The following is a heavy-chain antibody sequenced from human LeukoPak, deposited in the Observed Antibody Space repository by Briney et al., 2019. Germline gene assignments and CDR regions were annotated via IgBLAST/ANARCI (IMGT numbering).Heavy chain of an antibody. V-gene: IGHV4-4*08. CDR1: AGSICNPY. CDR2: ISTGGDI. J-gene: IGHJ4*02. Sequence: PSETLSLTCAVSAGSICNPYCSWARQPPGKGLEFIGYISTGGDINYSPSLRSRATMSTNPSKNQLSLTLTSVTTADTAVYFCVTGPGRGYDLESWGQGSLVTVSS. CDR3: VTGPGRGYDLES. D-gene: IGHD3-22*01.